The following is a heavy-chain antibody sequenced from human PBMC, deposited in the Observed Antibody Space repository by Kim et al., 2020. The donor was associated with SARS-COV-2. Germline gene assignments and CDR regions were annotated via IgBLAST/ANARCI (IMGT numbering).Heavy chain of an antibody. CDR2: T. V-gene: IGHV3-64*05. Sequence: TEYPGSVQGRSTISRDNSRNTLYFQMDSLSAEDSAVYYCVGYGPGSYAVDYWGQGTLVTVSS. J-gene: IGHJ4*02. D-gene: IGHD3-10*01. CDR3: VGYGPGSYAVDY.